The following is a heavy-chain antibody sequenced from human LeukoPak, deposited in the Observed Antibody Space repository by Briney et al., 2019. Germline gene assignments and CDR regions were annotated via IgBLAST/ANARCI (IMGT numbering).Heavy chain of an antibody. V-gene: IGHV5-51*01. CDR2: IYPGDSDT. CDR3: PRLGAFSWDLDPSY. Sequence: KGGESLKISCKGSGYSFTSYWIGWVRQTPGKGLEWMGIIYPGDSDTRYSPSFQGQVTISADKSISTAYLQWSSLKASDTAMYYCPRLGAFSWDLDPSYWGQGTLVTVSS. D-gene: IGHD1-26*01. J-gene: IGHJ4*02. CDR1: GYSFTSYW.